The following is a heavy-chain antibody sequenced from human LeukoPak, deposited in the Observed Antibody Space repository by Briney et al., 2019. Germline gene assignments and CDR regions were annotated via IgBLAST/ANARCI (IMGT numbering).Heavy chain of an antibody. J-gene: IGHJ4*02. Sequence: SENLSLTCTVSGGSISSYYWSWIRQPPGKGLEWIGYIYYSGSTNYNPSLKSRVTISVDTSKNQFSLKLSSVTAADTAVYYCARRGGYCSGGSCFYFDYWGQGTLVTVSS. CDR1: GGSISSYY. CDR2: IYYSGST. D-gene: IGHD2-15*01. CDR3: ARRGGYCSGGSCFYFDY. V-gene: IGHV4-59*08.